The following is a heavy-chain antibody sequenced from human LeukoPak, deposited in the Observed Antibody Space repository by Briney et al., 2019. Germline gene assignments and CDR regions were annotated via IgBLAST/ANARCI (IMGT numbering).Heavy chain of an antibody. Sequence: ASVKVSCKASGYTFTSYYMHWVRQAPGQGLEWMRIINPSGGSTSYAQKFQGRVTMTRDMSTSTVYMELSSLRSEDTAVYYCARDRGDYEADYWGQGTLVTVSS. V-gene: IGHV1-46*01. J-gene: IGHJ4*02. CDR3: ARDRGDYEADY. D-gene: IGHD4-17*01. CDR1: GYTFTSYY. CDR2: INPSGGST.